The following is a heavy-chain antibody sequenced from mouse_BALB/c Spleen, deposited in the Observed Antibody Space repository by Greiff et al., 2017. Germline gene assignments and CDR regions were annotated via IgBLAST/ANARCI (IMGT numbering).Heavy chain of an antibody. CDR2: ISCYNGAT. CDR1: GYSFTGYY. CDR3: ASHYGSSYRFAY. J-gene: IGHJ3*01. V-gene: IGHV1S34*01. Sequence: LVKTGASVKISCKASGYSFTGYYMHWVKQSHGKSLEWIGYISCYNGATSYNQKFKGKATFTVDTSSSTAYMQFNSLTSEDSAVYYCASHYGSSYRFAYWGQGTLVTVSA. D-gene: IGHD1-1*01.